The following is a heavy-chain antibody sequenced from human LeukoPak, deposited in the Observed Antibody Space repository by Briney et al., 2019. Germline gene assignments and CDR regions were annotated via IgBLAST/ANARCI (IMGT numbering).Heavy chain of an antibody. CDR2: INAGNGNT. Sequence: ASVKVSCKASGYVFSTYIINWVRQAPGQRLEWMGWINAGNGNTKYSQKFQGRVTITRDTSASTAYMELSSLRSEDTAVYYCARGNSGSRTGLGYWGQGTLVTVSS. D-gene: IGHD1-26*01. CDR3: ARGNSGSRTGLGY. J-gene: IGHJ4*02. CDR1: GYVFSTYI. V-gene: IGHV1-3*01.